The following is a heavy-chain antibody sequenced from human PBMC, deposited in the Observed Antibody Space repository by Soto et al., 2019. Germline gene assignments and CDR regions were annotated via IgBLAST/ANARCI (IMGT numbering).Heavy chain of an antibody. V-gene: IGHV5-51*01. CDR2: IYPGDSDT. CDR3: ARLDGSSGWYGDYYYGMDV. Sequence: GESLKISCQGSGYSFTSYWIGWVRQMPGKGLEWMGIIYPGDSDTRYSPSFQGQVTISSDKSISTAYLQGSSLKASDTAMYYCARLDGSSGWYGDYYYGMDVWGQGTTVTVSS. CDR1: GYSFTSYW. D-gene: IGHD6-19*01. J-gene: IGHJ6*02.